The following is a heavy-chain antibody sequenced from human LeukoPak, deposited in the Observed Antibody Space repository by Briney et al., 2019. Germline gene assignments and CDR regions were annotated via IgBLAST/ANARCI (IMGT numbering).Heavy chain of an antibody. V-gene: IGHV5-51*01. Sequence: GESLKISCRGSGYIFTSYWIGWVRQMPGKGLEWMEIIYPGDSDTRYSPSFEGQVTISADKSISTAYLQWSSLKASDTAMYYCARRDGGLRYFDWSPVDYWGQGTLVTVSS. J-gene: IGHJ4*02. CDR2: IYPGDSDT. CDR3: ARRDGGLRYFDWSPVDY. D-gene: IGHD3-9*01. CDR1: GYIFTSYW.